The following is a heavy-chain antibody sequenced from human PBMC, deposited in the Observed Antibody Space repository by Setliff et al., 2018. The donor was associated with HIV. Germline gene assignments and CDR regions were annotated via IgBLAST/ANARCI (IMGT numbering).Heavy chain of an antibody. J-gene: IGHJ4*02. Sequence: SETLSLTCTVSGGSISSDKWWDWVRQPPGKGLEWIGGIYHTGNTYYNPSLKSRVSVSLDTSKNQFSLQLSSVTAADTAVYYCAREAPADSSSTSYYFDYWGQGTLVTVSS. CDR3: AREAPADSSSTSYYFDY. V-gene: IGHV4-4*02. D-gene: IGHD2-2*01. CDR1: GGSISSDKW. CDR2: IYHTGNT.